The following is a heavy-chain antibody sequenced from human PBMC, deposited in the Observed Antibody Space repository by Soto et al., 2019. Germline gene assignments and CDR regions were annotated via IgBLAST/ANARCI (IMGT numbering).Heavy chain of an antibody. V-gene: IGHV1-69*01. J-gene: IGHJ4*02. D-gene: IGHD1-7*01. Sequence: QLQLVQSGAEVKKPGSSVKVSCKASGGFVRSDPISWVRQAPGQGPEWIGGIIPVFGSPTYAEKFQGRVTITADESSRTAYLVLTSLKSEDTAVYFCAKGEGQWELPLWGQGTQVTVSS. CDR3: AKGEGQWELPL. CDR2: IIPVFGSP. CDR1: GGFVRSDP.